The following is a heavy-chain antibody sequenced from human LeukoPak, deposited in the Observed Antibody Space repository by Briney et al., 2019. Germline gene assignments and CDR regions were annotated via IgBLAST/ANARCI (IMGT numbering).Heavy chain of an antibody. J-gene: IGHJ6*02. CDR3: ARGEWIFGVAHYYYGMDV. CDR2: INHSGST. D-gene: IGHD3-3*01. V-gene: IGHV4-34*01. CDR1: GGSFSGYY. Sequence: SETLSLTCAVYGGSFSGYYWSWIRQPPGKGLEWIGEINHSGSTNYNPSLKSRVTISVDTSKNQFSLKLSSVTAADTAVYYCARGEWIFGVAHYYYGMDVWGQGTTVTVSS.